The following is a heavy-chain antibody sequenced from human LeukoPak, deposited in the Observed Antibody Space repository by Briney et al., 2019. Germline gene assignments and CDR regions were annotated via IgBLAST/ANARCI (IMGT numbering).Heavy chain of an antibody. J-gene: IGHJ4*02. CDR3: AKFYDILTSYFDY. CDR1: GFTFSSYA. V-gene: IGHV3-23*01. Sequence: GGSLRLSCAASGFTFSSYAMSWVRQAPGKGLEWVSSISAGGGSAYYADSVKGRFTISRDNSKNTLYLEMNSLRAEDTAVYYCAKFYDILTSYFDYWGQGTLVTVSS. CDR2: ISAGGGSA. D-gene: IGHD3-9*01.